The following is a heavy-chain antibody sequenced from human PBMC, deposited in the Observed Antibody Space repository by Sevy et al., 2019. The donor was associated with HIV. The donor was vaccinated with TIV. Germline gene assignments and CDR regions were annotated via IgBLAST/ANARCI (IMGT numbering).Heavy chain of an antibody. CDR2: ISGSGGST. Sequence: GGSLRLSCAASGFTFSSYAMSWVRQAPGKGLEWVSAISGSGGSTYYADSVKGRFTISRDNSKNTLYLQMNSLRAEDTAVYFCAKALRVFCSMDVWGKGTTVTVSS. CDR3: AKALRVFCSMDV. V-gene: IGHV3-23*01. J-gene: IGHJ6*03. CDR1: GFTFSSYA. D-gene: IGHD3-9*01.